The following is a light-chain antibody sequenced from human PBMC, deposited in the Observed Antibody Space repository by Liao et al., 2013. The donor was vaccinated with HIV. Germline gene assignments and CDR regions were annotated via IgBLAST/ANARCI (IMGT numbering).Light chain of an antibody. CDR1: ALPKQY. CDR3: QSADSSGTSFYV. J-gene: IGLJ1*01. CDR2: KDS. Sequence: SYELTQPPSVSVSPGXTARITCSGDALPKQYAYWYQQKPGQAPVLVIYKDSERPSGIPERFSGSSSGTTVTLTISGVQAEDEADYYCQSADSSGTSFYVFGTGTKVTVL. V-gene: IGLV3-25*03.